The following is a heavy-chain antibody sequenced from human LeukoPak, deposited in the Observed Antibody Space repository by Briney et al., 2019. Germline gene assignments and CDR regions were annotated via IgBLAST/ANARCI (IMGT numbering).Heavy chain of an antibody. V-gene: IGHV4-59*01. J-gene: IGHJ4*02. D-gene: IGHD1/OR15-1a*01. Sequence: SETLSLTCTVSGGSISSYYWSWLRQPPGKGLEWIGYIYYSGSTNYNPSLKSRVTISVDMSKNQFSPTLNSVTAADTAVYFCARGSGTGRPIFASWGQGILVTVSS. CDR3: ARGSGTGRPIFAS. CDR1: GGSISSYY. CDR2: IYYSGST.